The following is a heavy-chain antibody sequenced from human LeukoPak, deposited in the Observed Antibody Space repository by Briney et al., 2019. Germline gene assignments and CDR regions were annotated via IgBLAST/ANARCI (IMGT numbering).Heavy chain of an antibody. Sequence: EGSLRLSCAASGFTFSSYAMSWVRQAPGKGLEWVSAISGSGGSTYYADSVKGRFTISRDNSKNTLHLQMNGLRAEDTAVYYCAKGPGGSYLNWFDPWGQGTLVTVSS. CDR3: AKGPGGSYLNWFDP. CDR1: GFTFSSYA. J-gene: IGHJ5*02. CDR2: ISGSGGST. V-gene: IGHV3-23*01. D-gene: IGHD1-26*01.